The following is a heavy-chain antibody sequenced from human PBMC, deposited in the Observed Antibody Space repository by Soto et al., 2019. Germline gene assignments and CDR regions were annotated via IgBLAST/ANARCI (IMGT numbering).Heavy chain of an antibody. CDR1: GFTFSRYW. V-gene: IGHV3-7*01. D-gene: IGHD2-2*01. CDR3: LRIGGIVVGPAAGPYRFDP. Sequence: GGSMRLSCAASGFTFSRYWMSWVRQAPGKGLEWVANIKQDGSEKYYVDSVKGRFTISRDNAKNSLYLQMNSLRAEDTDVYYCLRIGGIVVGPAAGPYRFDPWRQGTLVTVSS. J-gene: IGHJ5*01. CDR2: IKQDGSEK.